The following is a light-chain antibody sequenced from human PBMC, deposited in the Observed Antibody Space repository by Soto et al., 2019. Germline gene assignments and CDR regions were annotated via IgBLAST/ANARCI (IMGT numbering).Light chain of an antibody. V-gene: IGLV2-8*01. CDR1: SSDVGGYNY. Sequence: QSVLTQPPSASGSPGQSVTISCSGTSSDVGGYNYVSWYQQHPGKAPKLMIYEVSKRPSGVPDRFSGSKSGNTASLTVAGLQAEDEADYYCISYAGSKGVFCGGAKLTVL. CDR3: ISYAGSKGV. CDR2: EVS. J-gene: IGLJ2*01.